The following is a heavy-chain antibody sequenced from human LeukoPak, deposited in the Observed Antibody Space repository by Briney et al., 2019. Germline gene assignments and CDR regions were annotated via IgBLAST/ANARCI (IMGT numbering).Heavy chain of an antibody. CDR1: GYTFTSYD. CDR3: ARGNSYDSSGYYLNWFDP. V-gene: IGHV1-8*01. CDR2: MNPNSGNT. Sequence: ASVKVSCKASGYTFTSYDINWVRQATGQGLEWMGWMNPNSGNTGYAQKFQGRVTMTRNTSISTAYMELSSLRSEGTAVYYCARGNSYDSSGYYLNWFDPWGQGTLVTVSS. J-gene: IGHJ5*02. D-gene: IGHD3-22*01.